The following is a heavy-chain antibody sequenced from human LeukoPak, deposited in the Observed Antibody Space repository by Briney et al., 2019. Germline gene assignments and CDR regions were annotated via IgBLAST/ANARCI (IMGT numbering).Heavy chain of an antibody. D-gene: IGHD4-17*01. CDR1: GFTFSSNA. V-gene: IGHV3-23*01. Sequence: GGCLRLSCAAAGFTFSSNAMSWVRHAPGKGLEWVSAISGSGGSTYYADSVKGRFTISRDNSKNTLYLEMNSLRAEDTAVYYCAKIATVMFDYWGQGTLVTVSS. J-gene: IGHJ4*02. CDR3: AKIATVMFDY. CDR2: ISGSGGST.